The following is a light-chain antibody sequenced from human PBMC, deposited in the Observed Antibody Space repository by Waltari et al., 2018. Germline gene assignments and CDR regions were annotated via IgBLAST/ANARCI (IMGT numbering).Light chain of an antibody. Sequence: EIVLTQSPATLSLSPVERATLSCRASQSIGRFLGWYKHKPGRAPRLLIYDAFNRATGIPGRFSGSGSGTDFTLTISSLEPDDFAVYYCQQRSDWPLTFGGGTKLEIK. V-gene: IGKV3-11*01. CDR3: QQRSDWPLT. J-gene: IGKJ4*01. CDR2: DAF. CDR1: QSIGRF.